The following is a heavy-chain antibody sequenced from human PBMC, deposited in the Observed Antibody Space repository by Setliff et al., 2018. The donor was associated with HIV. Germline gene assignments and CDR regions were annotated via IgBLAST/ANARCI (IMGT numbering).Heavy chain of an antibody. D-gene: IGHD3-22*01. V-gene: IGHV4-39*07. CDR3: ARDPHYFDTSGHYSWFYFDY. CDR2: ISSSGST. J-gene: IGHJ4*02. Sequence: PSGTLSLTCTVSGGSMTSSNYYWGWIRQSPGRGLEWIGSISSSGSTTYHPSLRSRVTVSAATSKNQFSLKLTSVTAADTAVYFCARDPHYFDTSGHYSWFYFDYWGQGTLVTVSS. CDR1: GGSMTSSNYY.